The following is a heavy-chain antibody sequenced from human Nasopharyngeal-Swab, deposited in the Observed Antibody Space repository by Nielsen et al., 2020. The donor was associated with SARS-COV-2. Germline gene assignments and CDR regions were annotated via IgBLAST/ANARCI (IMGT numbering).Heavy chain of an antibody. Sequence: GESLKISCAASGFTFSAHYMDWVRQAPGKGLEWVGRSRNKANSYTTEYAASVKGRFTISRGDSKNSLYLQMSSLRTEDTALYYCARDLSSIWTSGLGVWGQGTTVIVSS. D-gene: IGHD6-13*01. V-gene: IGHV3-72*01. CDR2: SRNKANSYTT. CDR1: GFTFSAHY. CDR3: ARDLSSIWTSGLGV. J-gene: IGHJ6*02.